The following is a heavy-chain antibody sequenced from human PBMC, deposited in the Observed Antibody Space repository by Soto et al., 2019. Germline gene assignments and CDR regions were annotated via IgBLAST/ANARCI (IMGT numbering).Heavy chain of an antibody. Sequence: PVGSLRLSYAASEVNFSSYAMHWVRQAPCKGLEWVAVISYDGSNKYYADSVKGRFTISRDNSKNTLYLQMNSPRAEDTAVYYCARASMVRGVIIAQYYFDYWGQGTLVTVSS. V-gene: IGHV3-30-3*01. D-gene: IGHD3-10*01. J-gene: IGHJ4*02. CDR2: ISYDGSNK. CDR3: ARASMVRGVIIAQYYFDY. CDR1: EVNFSSYA.